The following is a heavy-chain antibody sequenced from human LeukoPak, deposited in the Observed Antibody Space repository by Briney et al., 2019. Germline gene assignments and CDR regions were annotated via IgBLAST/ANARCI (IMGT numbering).Heavy chain of an antibody. CDR2: ISVYNGNT. J-gene: IGHJ4*02. CDR1: GYTFTSYG. D-gene: IGHD3-22*01. Sequence: ASVKVSCKASGYTFTSYGISWVRQAPGQGLEWMGWISVYNGNTEYSQKLQGRVTMTTDTSTDTAYMELRSLRSDDTAMYFCTRDLPGRYFDSSGYFYPYYFDYWGQGTLVTVCS. CDR3: TRDLPGRYFDSSGYFYPYYFDY. V-gene: IGHV1-18*01.